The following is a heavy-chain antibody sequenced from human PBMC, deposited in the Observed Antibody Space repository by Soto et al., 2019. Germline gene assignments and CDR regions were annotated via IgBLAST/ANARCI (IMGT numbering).Heavy chain of an antibody. CDR1: GGSISSYS. CDR2: IYSSGST. Sequence: QVQLQESGPGLVKPSETLSLTCTVSGGSISSYSWSWIRQPAGKGLEWIGHIYSSGSTTYNPSLKSRVTMSVDTSKNQFSLKLNSVTAADTAVYYCARERGGSPYYYYYGMDVWGQGTTVTVSS. CDR3: ARERGGSPYYYYYGMDV. V-gene: IGHV4-4*07. J-gene: IGHJ6*02.